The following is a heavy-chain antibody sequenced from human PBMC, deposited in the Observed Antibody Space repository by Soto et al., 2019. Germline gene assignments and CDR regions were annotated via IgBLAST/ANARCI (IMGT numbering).Heavy chain of an antibody. CDR3: ARARPGDCSGGSCSHFDY. Sequence: QVQLVESGGGLVKPGGSLRLSCAASGFTFSDYYMSWIRQAPGKGLEWVSYISSSSSYTNYADSVKGRFTISRDNAKNPLYLQMNSLRAEDTAVYYCARARPGDCSGGSCSHFDYWGQGTLVTVSS. J-gene: IGHJ4*02. CDR1: GFTFSDYY. D-gene: IGHD2-15*01. V-gene: IGHV3-11*06. CDR2: ISSSSSYT.